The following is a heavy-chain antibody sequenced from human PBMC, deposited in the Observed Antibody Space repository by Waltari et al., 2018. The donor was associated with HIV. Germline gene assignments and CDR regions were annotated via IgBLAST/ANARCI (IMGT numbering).Heavy chain of an antibody. D-gene: IGHD3-22*01. CDR2: MCGISGST. CDR1: GLTFSSYG. V-gene: IGHV3-23*01. CDR3: AKSGGWYYYERSGYAGI. Sequence: EAQLLESGGGLVQPGGSLRLSCAASGLTFSSYGLSWVRQAPGEGLEWVSGMCGISGSTDYADSLKSRFNISIDNSKNTLYLQMNSLRAEDTAVYYCAKSGGWYYYERSGYAGIRGRGTMVTVSS. J-gene: IGHJ3*02.